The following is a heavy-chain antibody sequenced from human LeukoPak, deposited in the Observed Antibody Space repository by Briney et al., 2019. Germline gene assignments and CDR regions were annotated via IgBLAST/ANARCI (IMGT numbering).Heavy chain of an antibody. CDR3: AKDTSIGRYCTNGVCSPFDY. CDR1: GFTFSSYA. Sequence: GGSLSLFCAGSGFTFSSYAMSWVRQAPGTGLECLSFIGDAGATTYDADSVKGRFTISRDNSRSTLYLQMNSLRAKDTALYYCAKDTSIGRYCTNGVCSPFDYWGQGTLVTVSS. V-gene: IGHV3-23*01. D-gene: IGHD2-8*01. J-gene: IGHJ4*02. CDR2: IGDAGATT.